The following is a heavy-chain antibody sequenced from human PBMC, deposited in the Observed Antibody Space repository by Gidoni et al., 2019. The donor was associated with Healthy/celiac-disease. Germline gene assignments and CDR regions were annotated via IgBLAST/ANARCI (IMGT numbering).Heavy chain of an antibody. CDR2: ISYDGSNK. Sequence: QVQLVESGGAVVQPGRSLRLSCAASGFTFSSYAMHWFRQAPGKGLEWVAVISYDGSNKYYADSVKGRFTISRDNSKNTLYLQMNSLRAEDTAVYYCARNEPGTTYFDYWGQGTLVTVSS. D-gene: IGHD1-1*01. CDR3: ARNEPGTTYFDY. CDR1: GFTFSSYA. J-gene: IGHJ4*02. V-gene: IGHV3-30-3*01.